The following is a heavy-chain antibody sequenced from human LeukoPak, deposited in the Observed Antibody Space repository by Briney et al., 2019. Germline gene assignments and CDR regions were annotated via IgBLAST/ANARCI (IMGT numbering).Heavy chain of an antibody. V-gene: IGHV3-21*01. CDR3: ATLDSSREYFQH. CDR2: IHTSGNI. CDR1: EFTFSTYT. D-gene: IGHD6-6*01. Sequence: GGSLRLSCAAAEFTFSTYTMIWVRQAPGKGLEWVSSIHTSGNIYYADSVKGRFTISRDNAKNSLYLQMNSLRAEDTAVYYCATLDSSREYFQHWGQGTLVTVSS. J-gene: IGHJ1*01.